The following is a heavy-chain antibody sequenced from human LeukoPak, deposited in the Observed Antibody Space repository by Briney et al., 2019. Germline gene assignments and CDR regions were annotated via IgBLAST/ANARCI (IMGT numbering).Heavy chain of an antibody. CDR3: ARELYGGNSGDY. D-gene: IGHD4-23*01. CDR2: IYYSGST. Sequence: SETPSLTCTVSGGSISSNSYSWGWVRQAPGMGLEWIGSIYYSGSTYNNPSLKSRVTISVDSSKNQFSLKLRSVTAADTAVYYCARELYGGNSGDYWGQGTLVTVSS. CDR1: GGSISSNSYS. J-gene: IGHJ4*02. V-gene: IGHV4-39*07.